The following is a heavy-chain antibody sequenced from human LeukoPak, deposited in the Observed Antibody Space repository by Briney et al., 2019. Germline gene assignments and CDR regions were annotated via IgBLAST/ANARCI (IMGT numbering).Heavy chain of an antibody. CDR1: GFTVSNKY. Sequence: GGSLRLSCAASGFTVSNKYMSWVRQAPGKGLEWVSVIYSGGTTYYADSVKGRFTISRHIPRNTLYLQMNSLRAEDTAVYYCAREEGAPIAAANIWGLGTMVTVSS. J-gene: IGHJ3*02. D-gene: IGHD6-13*01. CDR3: AREEGAPIAAANI. CDR2: IYSGGTT. V-gene: IGHV3-53*04.